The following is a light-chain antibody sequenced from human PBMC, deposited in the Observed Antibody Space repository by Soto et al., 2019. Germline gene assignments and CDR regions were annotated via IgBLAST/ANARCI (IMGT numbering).Light chain of an antibody. CDR2: GDN. CDR1: GSSIGTNT. CDR3: AAWDGSLNNVL. V-gene: IGLV1-44*01. Sequence: QSVLTQPPSASGTPGQRVTISCSGSGSSIGTNTVNWYRQLPGTAPKLLIYGDNQRPSGVPDRLSGSKSGTSASLAISGLQSEDEAEYYCAAWDGSLNNVLFGGGTKVTVL. J-gene: IGLJ2*01.